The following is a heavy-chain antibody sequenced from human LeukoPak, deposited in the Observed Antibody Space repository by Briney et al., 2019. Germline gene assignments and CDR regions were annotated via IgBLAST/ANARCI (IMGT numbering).Heavy chain of an antibody. J-gene: IGHJ4*02. V-gene: IGHV4-31*03. Sequence: SETLSLTCTVSGGSISSGGYYWSWIRQHPGKGLEWIGYIYYSGSTYYNPSLKSRVTISVDTSKNQFSLKLSSVTAADTAVYYCARITPQPGYGGGRGGKMFDYWGQGTLVTVSS. CDR1: GGSISSGGYY. D-gene: IGHD4-23*01. CDR3: ARITPQPGYGGGRGGKMFDY. CDR2: IYYSGST.